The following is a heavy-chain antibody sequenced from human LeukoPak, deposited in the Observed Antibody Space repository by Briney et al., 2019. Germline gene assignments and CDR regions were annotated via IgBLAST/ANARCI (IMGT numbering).Heavy chain of an antibody. CDR3: ARVSGSYLDY. CDR2: IYHSGST. D-gene: IGHD1-26*01. J-gene: IGHJ4*02. V-gene: IGHV4-38-2*02. Sequence: PSETLSLTCTVSGYSISSGYYWGWIRPPPGKGLEWIGRIYHSGSTYYNPSLKRRVTISVDTSKNQFSLKLSSVTAADTAVYYCARVSGSYLDYWGQGTLVTVSS. CDR1: GYSISSGYY.